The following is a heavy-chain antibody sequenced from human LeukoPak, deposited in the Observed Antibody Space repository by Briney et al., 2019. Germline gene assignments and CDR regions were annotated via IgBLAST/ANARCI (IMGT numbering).Heavy chain of an antibody. J-gene: IGHJ4*02. CDR1: GYTSTGYY. CDR3: ARDLKPNWGYYFDY. Sequence: GASVKVSCKASGYTSTGYYMHWVRQAPGQGLEWMGWINPNSGDTNYAQKFQGRVTMTRDTSISTAYMELSRLRSDDTAVYYCARDLKPNWGYYFDYWGQGTLVTVSS. V-gene: IGHV1-2*02. CDR2: INPNSGDT. D-gene: IGHD7-27*01.